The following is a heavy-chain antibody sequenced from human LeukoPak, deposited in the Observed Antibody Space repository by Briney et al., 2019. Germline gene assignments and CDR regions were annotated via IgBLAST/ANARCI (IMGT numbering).Heavy chain of an antibody. V-gene: IGHV4-59*08. D-gene: IGHD4-11*01. J-gene: IGHJ4*02. CDR1: GGSISSYH. Sequence: SETLSLTCTVSGGSISSYHWSWIRQPPGKGLEWIGYIYYSGSTSYNPSLKSRVTISVDTSKNQFSLKLNSVTAADTAVYYCARQGPLTTAVTTRTNPFDYWGQGTLVTVSS. CDR2: IYYSGST. CDR3: ARQGPLTTAVTTRTNPFDY.